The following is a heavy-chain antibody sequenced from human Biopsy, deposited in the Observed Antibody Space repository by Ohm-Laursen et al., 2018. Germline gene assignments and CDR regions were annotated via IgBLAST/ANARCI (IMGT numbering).Heavy chain of an antibody. CDR1: GITFTRYA. D-gene: IGHD2-21*01. J-gene: IGHJ4*02. CDR3: AFCGPVCG. V-gene: IGHV3-23*01. CDR2: ISASGGDK. Sequence: SLRLSCAASGITFTRYAFSWVRQGTELGLEWVSGISASGGDKYYADSVKGRFTISRDNSKSTVYLQVSSLRPEDTARYYCAFCGPVCGWGQGTLVTVSS.